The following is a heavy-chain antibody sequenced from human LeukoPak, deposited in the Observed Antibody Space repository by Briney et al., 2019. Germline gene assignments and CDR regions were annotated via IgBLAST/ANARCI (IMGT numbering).Heavy chain of an antibody. Sequence: PGGSLRLSCAASGFTFSSYGMHWVRQAPGKGLEWVAVIWYDGSNKYYADSVKGRFTISRDNSKNTLYLQMNSLRAEDTAVYYCARDGGCGDYVGSAFDIWGQGTMVTVSS. CDR3: ARDGGCGDYVGSAFDI. J-gene: IGHJ3*02. D-gene: IGHD4-17*01. CDR1: GFTFSSYG. V-gene: IGHV3-33*01. CDR2: IWYDGSNK.